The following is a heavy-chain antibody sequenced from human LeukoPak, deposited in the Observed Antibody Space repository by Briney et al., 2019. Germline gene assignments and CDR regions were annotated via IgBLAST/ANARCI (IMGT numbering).Heavy chain of an antibody. J-gene: IGHJ4*02. D-gene: IGHD3-16*02. CDR3: AKDYRIGFSDHFDY. CDR1: GFTFSSHA. CDR2: IYESGQTT. V-gene: IGHV3-23*01. Sequence: GGSLRLSCVGSGFTFSSHAMSWVRQAPEKGLEWVSGIYESGQTTHYADSVKGRFSISRDNSKNTLYLQMDSLRGEDTAIYYCAKDYRIGFSDHFDYWGQGALVTVSS.